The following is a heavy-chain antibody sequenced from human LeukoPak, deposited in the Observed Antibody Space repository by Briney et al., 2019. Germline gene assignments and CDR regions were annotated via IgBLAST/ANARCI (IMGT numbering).Heavy chain of an antibody. J-gene: IGHJ4*02. CDR2: ISYTGSA. CDR1: GGXISGYY. CDR3: ARDKQPGDY. Sequence: SETLSLTCTVSGGXISGYYWNWIRQPPGKGLEWIGYISYTGSADYNPSLKSRVTISVDTSKNQFSLKLTSLTAADTAVYYCARDKQPGDYWGQGTLVTVSS. D-gene: IGHD5-18*01. V-gene: IGHV4-59*01.